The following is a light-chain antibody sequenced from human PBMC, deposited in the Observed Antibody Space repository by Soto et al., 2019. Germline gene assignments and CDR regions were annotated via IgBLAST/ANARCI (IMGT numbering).Light chain of an antibody. CDR2: DAY. J-gene: IGKJ1*01. V-gene: IGKV3-15*01. CDR3: QLYGTSPKT. Sequence: EIIMTLSPATLSVSPGERVTLSCRASQGVGSTLAWYRQQPGQAPRLLIYDAYIRASGVPARFSGSGSGTEFTLTISGLQSEDFAVYYCQLYGTSPKTFGQGTKVEI. CDR1: QGVGST.